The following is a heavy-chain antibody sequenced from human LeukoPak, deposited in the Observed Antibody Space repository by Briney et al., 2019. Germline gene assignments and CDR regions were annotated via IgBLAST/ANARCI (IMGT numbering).Heavy chain of an antibody. V-gene: IGHV4-4*07. J-gene: IGHJ4*02. CDR2: IYTSGSI. Sequence: KPSETLSLTCTVSGGSISSYYWSWIRQPAGKGLEWIGRIYTSGSINYNPSLKSRVSMSADTSKNQVSLKLSSVTAADTAVYYCARGLSYGDHETTFDYWGQGILVTVSS. CDR1: GGSISSYY. D-gene: IGHD4-17*01. CDR3: ARGLSYGDHETTFDY.